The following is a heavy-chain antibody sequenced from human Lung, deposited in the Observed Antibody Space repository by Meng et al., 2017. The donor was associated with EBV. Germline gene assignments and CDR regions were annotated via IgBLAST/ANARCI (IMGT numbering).Heavy chain of an antibody. V-gene: IGHV1-18*01. D-gene: IGHD1-26*01. CDR3: ARVEVGITSGDY. Sequence: AQIARKVNKPLTSDKFSCKACAYTFSNYGITWVRQAPGQGLEWMGWISAYNGNTNYAQTLQGRVTMTTDTSTSTAYMELGSLRSDDTAVYYCARVEVGITSGDYWGQGTLVTVSS. J-gene: IGHJ4*02. CDR2: ISAYNGNT. CDR1: AYTFSNYG.